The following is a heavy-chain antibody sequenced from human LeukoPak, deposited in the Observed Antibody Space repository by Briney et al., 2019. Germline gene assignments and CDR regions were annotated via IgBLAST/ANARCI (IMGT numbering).Heavy chain of an antibody. CDR2: IVNSGGST. CDR3: AKGQRGFDC. CDR1: GFTFSNYE. Sequence: GGSLRLSCAASGFTFSNYEMHWVRQAPGKGLEWVSGIVNSGGSTYYADSVKGRFTISRDNSKDTLYLQINSLRAEDTALYYCAKGQRGFDCWGKGTLVTVSS. J-gene: IGHJ4*02. V-gene: IGHV3-23*01. D-gene: IGHD1-1*01.